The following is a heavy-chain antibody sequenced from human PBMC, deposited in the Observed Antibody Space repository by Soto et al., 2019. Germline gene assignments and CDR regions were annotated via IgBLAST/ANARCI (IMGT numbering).Heavy chain of an antibody. V-gene: IGHV3-9*01. J-gene: IGHJ2*01. CDR3: AKAFSPYCSGGSCYGGYFDL. CDR1: GFTFDDYA. Sequence: EVQLVESGGGLVQPGRSLRLSCAASGFTFDDYAMHWVRQAPGKGLEWVSGISWNSGSIGYADSVKGRFTISRDSAKNSLYLQMNSLRAEDTALYYCAKAFSPYCSGGSCYGGYFDLWGRGTLVTVSS. CDR2: ISWNSGSI. D-gene: IGHD2-15*01.